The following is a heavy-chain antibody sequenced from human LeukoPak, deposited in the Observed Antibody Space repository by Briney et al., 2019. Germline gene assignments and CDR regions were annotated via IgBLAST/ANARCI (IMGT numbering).Heavy chain of an antibody. Sequence: SETLSLTCTVSGGSISNYHWSWIRQPAGKGLEWIGQIHMGGMANYNPPLKSRVTMSIDTPENQLSLTIRSVTAADTAVYYCARRYISSGWSFDYWGQGTLVTVSS. V-gene: IGHV4-4*07. D-gene: IGHD6-25*01. CDR1: GGSISNYH. J-gene: IGHJ4*02. CDR3: ARRYISSGWSFDY. CDR2: IHMGGMA.